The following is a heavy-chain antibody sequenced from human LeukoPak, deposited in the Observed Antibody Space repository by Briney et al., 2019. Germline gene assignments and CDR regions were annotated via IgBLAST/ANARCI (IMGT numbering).Heavy chain of an antibody. CDR1: GFTFSSFA. J-gene: IGHJ4*02. Sequence: GGSLRLSCAASGFTFSSFAMNWVRQAPGKGLEWVSTMSGDATSTYYADSVKGRFTISRDNSKNTLYLQMNSLRTDGTAVYYCAKRTSGSSWYSSDSWGQGTLVTVSS. D-gene: IGHD6-13*01. CDR3: AKRTSGSSWYSSDS. CDR2: MSGDATST. V-gene: IGHV3-23*01.